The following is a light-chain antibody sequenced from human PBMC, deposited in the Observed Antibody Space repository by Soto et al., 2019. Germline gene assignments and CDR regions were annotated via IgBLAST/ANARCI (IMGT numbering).Light chain of an antibody. CDR3: QHFANHPMN. J-gene: IGKJ5*01. CDR1: QDIRNY. Sequence: DIQMTQSPSSLSAFVGDRVTITCQASQDIRNYLNWYQQKPMKAPKLLIYDASTLESGXPSRFSGTGYGTDFTLTISSLQPQDIATYYCQHFANHPMNFGQGTRREIK. CDR2: DAS. V-gene: IGKV1-33*01.